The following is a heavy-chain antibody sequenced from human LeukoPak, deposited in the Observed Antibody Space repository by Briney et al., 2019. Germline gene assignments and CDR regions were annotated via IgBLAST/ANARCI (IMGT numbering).Heavy chain of an antibody. Sequence: ASVKVSCKASGYTFTTYYLHWVRQAPGQGLEWMGLIHPSGGSTSYTQKLQGRVTMTRDKSTSTVYMEVSSLRSEDTAVYYCARDADYYGSGPFDYWGQGTLVSVSS. CDR3: ARDADYYGSGPFDY. CDR1: GYTFTTYY. CDR2: IHPSGGST. J-gene: IGHJ4*02. D-gene: IGHD3-10*01. V-gene: IGHV1-46*01.